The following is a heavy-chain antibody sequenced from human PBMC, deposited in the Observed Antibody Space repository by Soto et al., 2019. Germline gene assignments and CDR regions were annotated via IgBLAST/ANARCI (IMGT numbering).Heavy chain of an antibody. D-gene: IGHD4-17*01. CDR3: GRGFGATVTTYFDY. CDR1: GGSISSGGYY. J-gene: IGHJ4*02. CDR2: IYYSGST. V-gene: IGHV4-31*03. Sequence: QVQLQESGPGLVKPSQTLSLTCTVSGGSISSGGYYWSWIRQHPGKGLEWIGYIYYSGSTYYNPSLKSRVNLSVDKSKNQFSLELSSVTAADTAVYYCGRGFGATVTTYFDYWGQGTLVTVSS.